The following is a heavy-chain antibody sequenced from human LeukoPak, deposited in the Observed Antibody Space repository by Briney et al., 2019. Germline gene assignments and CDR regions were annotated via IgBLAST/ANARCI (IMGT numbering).Heavy chain of an antibody. D-gene: IGHD6-13*01. J-gene: IGHJ4*02. CDR2: IYYSGST. V-gene: IGHV4-59*08. Sequence: SETLSLTCTVSGGSISSYYWSGIGQPPGKGLEWIGYIYYSGSTNYNPSLKSRVTISVDTSKNQFSLKLSSVTAADTAVYYCARSRSSSSWPFDYWGQGTLVTVSS. CDR3: ARSRSSSSWPFDY. CDR1: GGSISSYY.